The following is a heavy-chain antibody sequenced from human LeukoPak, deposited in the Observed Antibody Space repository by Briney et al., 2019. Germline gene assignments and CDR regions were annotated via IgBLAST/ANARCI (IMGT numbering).Heavy chain of an antibody. Sequence: SVKVSCKASGGTFSSYAISWVRQAPEQGLEWMGGIIPIFGTANYAQKFQGRVTITADESTSTAYMELSSLRSEDTAVYYCASLHAYYFDYWGQGTLVTVSS. J-gene: IGHJ4*02. V-gene: IGHV1-69*13. CDR3: ASLHAYYFDY. CDR1: GGTFSSYA. CDR2: IIPIFGTA.